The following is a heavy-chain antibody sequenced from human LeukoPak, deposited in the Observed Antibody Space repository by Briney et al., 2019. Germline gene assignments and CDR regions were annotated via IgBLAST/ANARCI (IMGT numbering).Heavy chain of an antibody. CDR3: ARGVDPWPWFFDL. CDR1: GYTFTSYG. CDR2: ISPYNGKT. Sequence: ASVKVSCKASGYTFTSYGILWVRQAPGQGLEWMGWISPYNGKTNYAQKFRGRVTMTTDTSTTTAYMELRSLMSDDTAVCYCARGVDPWPWFFDLWGRGTLVTVSS. V-gene: IGHV1-18*01. J-gene: IGHJ2*01.